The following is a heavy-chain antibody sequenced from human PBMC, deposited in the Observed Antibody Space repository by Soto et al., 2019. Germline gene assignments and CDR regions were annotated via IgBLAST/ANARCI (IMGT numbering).Heavy chain of an antibody. CDR3: ATAEVDY. J-gene: IGHJ4*02. V-gene: IGHV3-74*01. Sequence: PGGSLRLSCAASGFTFGNYWMHWVRQAPGKGLEWVSRMNSDGSTTNYADSVKGRFTVSRDNARNTLHLQMNSLRAEDTAVYYCATAEVDYWGPGTLVNVSS. CDR1: GFTFGNYW. CDR2: MNSDGSTT.